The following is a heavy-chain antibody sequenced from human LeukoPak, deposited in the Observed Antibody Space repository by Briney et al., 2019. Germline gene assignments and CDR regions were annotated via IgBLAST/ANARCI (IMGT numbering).Heavy chain of an antibody. CDR2: ISGSGGST. D-gene: IGHD6-19*01. V-gene: IGHV3-23*01. CDR1: GFSFNSYA. CDR3: AKAPIAVPGYFDY. J-gene: IGHJ4*02. Sequence: PGGSLRLSCAASGFSFNSYAMSWVRQAPGKGLEWVSGISGSGGSTYYADSVKGRFTVSRDNSKNTLYLQMNSLRAEDTAVYYCAKAPIAVPGYFDYWGQGTLVTVSS.